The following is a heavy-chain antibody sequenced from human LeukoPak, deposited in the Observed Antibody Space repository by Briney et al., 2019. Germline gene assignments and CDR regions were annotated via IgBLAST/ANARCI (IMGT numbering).Heavy chain of an antibody. CDR2: INPSGGST. Sequence: GASVTVSCKASGYIFTNYYMHWVRQAPGQGLEWMGTINPSGGSTTYALKFQGRVTMTRDTSTSTVYMELSSLRSEDTAVYYCARDHGSAYYRAPRHWGQGTLVTVSS. J-gene: IGHJ4*02. V-gene: IGHV1-46*01. CDR1: GYIFTNYY. D-gene: IGHD3-10*01. CDR3: ARDHGSAYYRAPRH.